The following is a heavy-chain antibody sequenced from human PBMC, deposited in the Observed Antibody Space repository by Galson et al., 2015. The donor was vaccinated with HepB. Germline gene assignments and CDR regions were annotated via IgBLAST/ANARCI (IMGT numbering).Heavy chain of an antibody. J-gene: IGHJ4*02. CDR3: AAEMVVAARKGDY. CDR1: GFTFTSSA. Sequence: SVKVSCKASGFTFTSSAVQWVRQARGQRLEWIGWIVVGSGNTNYAQKFQERVTITRDMSTSTAYMELSSLRSEDTAVYYCAAEMVVAARKGDYWGQGTLVTVSS. V-gene: IGHV1-58*01. CDR2: IVVGSGNT. D-gene: IGHD2-15*01.